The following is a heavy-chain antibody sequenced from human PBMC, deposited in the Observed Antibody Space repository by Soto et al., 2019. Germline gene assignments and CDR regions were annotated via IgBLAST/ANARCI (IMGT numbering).Heavy chain of an antibody. CDR3: ARVIAAAGTSSYYYFDY. J-gene: IGHJ4*02. CDR1: GGTFSSYT. Sequence: ASVKVSCKASGGTFSSYTISWVRQAPGQGLEWMGRIIPILGIANYAQKFQGRVTITADKSTSTAYMELSSLRSEDTAVYYCARVIAAAGTSSYYYFDYWGQGTLVTVSS. D-gene: IGHD6-13*01. V-gene: IGHV1-69*02. CDR2: IIPILGIA.